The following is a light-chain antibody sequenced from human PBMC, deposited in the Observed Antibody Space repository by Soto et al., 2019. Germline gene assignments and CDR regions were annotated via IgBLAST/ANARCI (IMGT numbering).Light chain of an antibody. V-gene: IGLV2-11*01. Sequence: QSALTQPRSVSGSPGQSVTISRTGTSSDVGGYNYVSWYQHHPGKAPKVMIYDVSKRPSGVPDRFSGSKSGNTASLTISGLQAEDEADYYCCSYAGSYTDVFGTGTKVTVL. CDR2: DVS. CDR1: SSDVGGYNY. CDR3: CSYAGSYTDV. J-gene: IGLJ1*01.